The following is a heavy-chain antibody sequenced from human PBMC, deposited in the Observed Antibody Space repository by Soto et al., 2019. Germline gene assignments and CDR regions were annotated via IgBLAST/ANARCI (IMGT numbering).Heavy chain of an antibody. J-gene: IGHJ6*03. D-gene: IGHD3-3*01. CDR1: SGSISSSNW. CDR3: ARVLRFLNLRGYYYMDV. V-gene: IGHV4-4*02. Sequence: QVQLQESGPGLVKPSGTLSLTCAVSSGSISSSNWWSWVRQPPGKGLEWIGEIYHSGSTNYNPSLKSRVTISVDKSKNQFSLKLSSVTAADTAAYYCARVLRFLNLRGYYYMDVWGKGTTVTVSS. CDR2: IYHSGST.